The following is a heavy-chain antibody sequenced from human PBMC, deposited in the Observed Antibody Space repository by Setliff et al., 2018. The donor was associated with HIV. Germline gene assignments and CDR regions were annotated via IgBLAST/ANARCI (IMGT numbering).Heavy chain of an antibody. V-gene: IGHV4-59*01. CDR2: IYYSGST. J-gene: IGHJ6*03. CDR1: GGSISRYY. Sequence: NPSETLSLTCTVSGGSISRYYWSWIRQPPGKGLEWIGYIYYSGSTNYNPSLKSRVTISVDTSKNQFSLKVSSVTAADTAVYYCARGPRYGSGNYYYYYYYMDVWGKGTTVTVSS. CDR3: ARGPRYGSGNYYYYYYYMDV. D-gene: IGHD3-10*01.